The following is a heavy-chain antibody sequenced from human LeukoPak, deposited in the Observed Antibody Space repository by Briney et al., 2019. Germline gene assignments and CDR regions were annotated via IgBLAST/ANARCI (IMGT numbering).Heavy chain of an antibody. CDR1: GGSFSGYY. D-gene: IGHD2-2*01. CDR2: INHSGST. V-gene: IGHV4-34*01. Sequence: SETLSLTCAVYGGSFSGYYWSWIRQPPGKGLEWIGEINHSGSTNYNPSLKSRVTISVDTSKNQFSLKLSSVTAADTAVYYCARGEEFQFSIVVVPAARPRVFDYWDQGTLVTVSS. CDR3: ARGEEFQFSIVVVPAARPRVFDY. J-gene: IGHJ4*02.